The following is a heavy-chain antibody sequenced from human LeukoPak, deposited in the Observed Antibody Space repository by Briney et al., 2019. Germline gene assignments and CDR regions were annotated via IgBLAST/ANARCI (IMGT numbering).Heavy chain of an antibody. CDR2: IYYSGST. CDR1: GGSISSSSYY. Sequence: SETLSLTCTVSGGSISSSSYYWGWIRQPPGKGLEWIGSIYYSGSTYYNPSLKSRVTISVDTSKNQFSLKLSSVTAADTAVYYCARGLKSDAFDYWGQGTLVTVSS. CDR3: ARGLKSDAFDY. V-gene: IGHV4-39*01. J-gene: IGHJ4*02. D-gene: IGHD3/OR15-3a*01.